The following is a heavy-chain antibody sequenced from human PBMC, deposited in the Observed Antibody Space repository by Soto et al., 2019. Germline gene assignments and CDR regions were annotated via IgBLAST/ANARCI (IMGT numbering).Heavy chain of an antibody. Sequence: QVQLQESGPGLVKPSETLSLTCTVSGGSVSSGNYYWSWIRQPPGKGLEWIGFIYYTGSTSHNPSLKSRVTISIDTSKNQFSLKLTSVTAADTAVYYCASALYCSGGSCSFDPWGQGTLVTVSS. CDR1: GGSVSSGNYY. CDR2: IYYTGST. D-gene: IGHD2-15*01. CDR3: ASALYCSGGSCSFDP. V-gene: IGHV4-61*01. J-gene: IGHJ5*02.